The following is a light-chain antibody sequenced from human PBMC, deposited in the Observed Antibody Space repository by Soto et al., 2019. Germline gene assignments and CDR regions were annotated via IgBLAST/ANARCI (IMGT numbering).Light chain of an antibody. CDR2: AAS. V-gene: IGKV1-27*01. Sequence: DIQMTQSPSSLSVSVGDRVTITCRASQAIRNYLAWYQQKPGKVPKLLIYAASTLQSGVPSRFSGRGSGTDFTLTINSLQPEDIATYYCQKYDRAPFTFGPGTKVDF. CDR1: QAIRNY. CDR3: QKYDRAPFT. J-gene: IGKJ3*01.